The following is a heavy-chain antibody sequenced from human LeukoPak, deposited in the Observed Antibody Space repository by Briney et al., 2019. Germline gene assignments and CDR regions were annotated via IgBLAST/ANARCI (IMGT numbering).Heavy chain of an antibody. CDR2: IIPIFGTA. Sequence: SVKVSCKASGGTFSSYAISWVRQAPGQGLVRMGGIIPIFGTANYAQKFQGRVTITADKSTSTAYMELSSLRSEDTAVYYCARDGETLGYCSGGSCYQDYWGQGTLVTVSS. J-gene: IGHJ4*02. CDR1: GGTFSSYA. CDR3: ARDGETLGYCSGGSCYQDY. V-gene: IGHV1-69*06. D-gene: IGHD2-15*01.